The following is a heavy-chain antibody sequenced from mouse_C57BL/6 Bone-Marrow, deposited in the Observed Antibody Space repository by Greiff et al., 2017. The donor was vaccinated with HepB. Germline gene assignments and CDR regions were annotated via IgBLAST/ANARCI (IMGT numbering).Heavy chain of an antibody. V-gene: IGHV1-59*01. CDR1: GYTFTSYW. D-gene: IGHD2-5*01. Sequence: VRLQQPGAELVRPGTSVKLSCKASGYTFTSYWMHWVKQRPGQGLEWIGVIDPSDSYTNYNQKFKGKATLTVDTSSSTAYMQLSSLTSEDSAVYYCARKPSNYEGGFAYWGQGTLVTVSA. CDR2: IDPSDSYT. J-gene: IGHJ3*01. CDR3: ARKPSNYEGGFAY.